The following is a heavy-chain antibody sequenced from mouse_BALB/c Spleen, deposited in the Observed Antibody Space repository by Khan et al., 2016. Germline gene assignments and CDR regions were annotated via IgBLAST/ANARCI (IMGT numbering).Heavy chain of an antibody. CDR2: INPSSGYT. CDR1: GYTSTSYT. J-gene: IGHJ4*01. CDR3: ARGGGNYPYYAMDY. D-gene: IGHD2-1*01. V-gene: IGHV1-4*01. Sequence: QVQLQQSGAELARPGASVKMSCKASGYTSTSYTMHWVKQRPGQGLEWIGYINPSSGYTNYNQKFKDKATLTADKSSSTAYMQLSSLTSEDSAVYYCARGGGNYPYYAMDYWGQGTSVTVSS.